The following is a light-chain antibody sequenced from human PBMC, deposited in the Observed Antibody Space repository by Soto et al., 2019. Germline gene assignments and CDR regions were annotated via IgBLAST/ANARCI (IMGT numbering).Light chain of an antibody. CDR3: QQRSNWPPLT. J-gene: IGKJ4*01. CDR1: QSVSSY. CDR2: DAS. V-gene: IGKV3-11*01. Sequence: EIVLTQSPATLSLSAGERGTRSCRASQSVSSYVAWYQRKPGQAPRLLIYDASNRATGIPARFSGSGSGTDFTLTLSRLEPEDFAVYYCQQRSNWPPLTFGGGTKV.